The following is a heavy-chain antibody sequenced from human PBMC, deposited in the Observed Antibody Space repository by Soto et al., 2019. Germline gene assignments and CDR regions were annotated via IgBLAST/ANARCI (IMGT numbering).Heavy chain of an antibody. Sequence: GGSLRLSCAASGFTFSSYWMSWVRQAPGKGLEWVASIKQDGSEKYYVDSVKGRFTISRDNAKNSLYLQMNSLRAEDTAVYYCARVQAAAGPYFDYWGQGXLVTVYS. CDR2: IKQDGSEK. CDR3: ARVQAAAGPYFDY. CDR1: GFTFSSYW. V-gene: IGHV3-7*01. J-gene: IGHJ4*02. D-gene: IGHD6-13*01.